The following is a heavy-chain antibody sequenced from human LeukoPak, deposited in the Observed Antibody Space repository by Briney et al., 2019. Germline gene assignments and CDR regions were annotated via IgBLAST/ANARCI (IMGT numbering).Heavy chain of an antibody. CDR1: GFTFSNAW. Sequence: GGSLRLSCAASGFTFSNAWMSWVRQAPGKGLEWVSYISSSGSTMYYADSVKGRFTISRDNAKNSLYLQMNSLRAEDTAVYYCARDYYGSGIQNYYYYYMDVWGKGTTVTISS. V-gene: IGHV3-11*01. D-gene: IGHD3-10*01. CDR3: ARDYYGSGIQNYYYYYMDV. CDR2: ISSSGSTM. J-gene: IGHJ6*03.